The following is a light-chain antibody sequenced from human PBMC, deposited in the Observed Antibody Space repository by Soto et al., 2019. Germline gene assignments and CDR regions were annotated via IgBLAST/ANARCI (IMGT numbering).Light chain of an antibody. CDR3: QSYDSSLSAYV. CDR1: SSDVGGYNH. Sequence: QSALTQPASVSGSPGQSITLSCTGSSSDVGGYNHVSWYQHHPGKAPKLLIYEVTNRPSGVSNRFSGSKSGTSASLAITGLQAEDEADYYCQSYDSSLSAYVFGTGTKLTVL. V-gene: IGLV2-14*01. J-gene: IGLJ1*01. CDR2: EVT.